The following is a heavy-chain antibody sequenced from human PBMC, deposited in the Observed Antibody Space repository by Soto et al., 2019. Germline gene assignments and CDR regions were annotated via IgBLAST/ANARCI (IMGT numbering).Heavy chain of an antibody. CDR1: GGTFSSYS. D-gene: IGHD3-22*01. J-gene: IGHJ4*02. CDR2: IIPIFGTA. Sequence: GASVKVSCKASGGTFSSYSISWVRQAPGQGLEWMGGIIPIFGTANYAQKFQGRVTITADESTSTAYMELSSLRSEDTAVYYCARGTLTYYYDSSGYTVDYWGQGTLVTVSS. V-gene: IGHV1-69*13. CDR3: ARGTLTYYYDSSGYTVDY.